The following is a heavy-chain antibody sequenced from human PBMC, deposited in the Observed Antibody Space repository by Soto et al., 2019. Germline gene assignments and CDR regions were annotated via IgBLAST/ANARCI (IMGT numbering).Heavy chain of an antibody. J-gene: IGHJ4*02. CDR3: ARGLYYYDSSGYWGY. D-gene: IGHD3-22*01. CDR2: ISSSSSTI. V-gene: IGHV3-48*02. CDR1: GFTFSSYS. Sequence: GGSLRLSCAASGFTFSSYSTNWVRQAPGKGLEWVSYISSSSSTIYYADSVKGRFTISRDNAKNSLYLQMNSLRDEDTAVYYCARGLYYYDSSGYWGYWGQGTLVTVSS.